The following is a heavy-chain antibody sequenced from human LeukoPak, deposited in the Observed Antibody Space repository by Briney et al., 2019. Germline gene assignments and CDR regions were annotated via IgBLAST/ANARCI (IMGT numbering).Heavy chain of an antibody. CDR1: GYTFTSYY. CDR2: INPSGGST. Sequence: ASVKVSCKASGYTFTSYYTHWVRQAPGQGLEWMGIINPSGGSTSYAQKFQGRVTMTRDTSTSTVYMELSSLRSEDTAVYYCARGFERATVTTDPGGYWGQGTLVTVSS. CDR3: ARGFERATVTTDPGGY. J-gene: IGHJ4*02. V-gene: IGHV1-46*01. D-gene: IGHD4-17*01.